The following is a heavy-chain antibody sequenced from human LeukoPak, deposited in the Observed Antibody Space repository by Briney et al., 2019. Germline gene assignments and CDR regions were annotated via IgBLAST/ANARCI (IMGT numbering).Heavy chain of an antibody. Sequence: PSETLSLTCAVYGGSFSGYYWSWIRQPPGKGLEWIGEINHSGSTNYNPCLKSRVTISVDTSKNQFSLKLSSVTAADTAVYYCARRGGYCSSTSCLRPRYNWFDPWGQGTLVTVSS. J-gene: IGHJ5*02. D-gene: IGHD2-2*01. CDR2: INHSGST. CDR1: GGSFSGYY. V-gene: IGHV4-34*01. CDR3: ARRGGYCSSTSCLRPRYNWFDP.